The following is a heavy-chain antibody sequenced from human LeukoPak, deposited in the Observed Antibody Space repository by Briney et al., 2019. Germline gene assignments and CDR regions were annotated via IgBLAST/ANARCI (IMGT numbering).Heavy chain of an antibody. CDR1: GFTFSDYY. J-gene: IGHJ4*02. D-gene: IGHD3-3*01. CDR3: ARDGSTYYDFWSGYYTGFSFDY. Sequence: GGSLRLSCAASGFTFSDYYMSWIRQAPGKGLEWVSYMSSSGSTIYYADSVKGRFTISRDNAKNSLYLQMNSLRAEDTAVYYCARDGSTYYDFWSGYYTGFSFDYWGQGTLVTVSS. CDR2: MSSSGSTI. V-gene: IGHV3-11*01.